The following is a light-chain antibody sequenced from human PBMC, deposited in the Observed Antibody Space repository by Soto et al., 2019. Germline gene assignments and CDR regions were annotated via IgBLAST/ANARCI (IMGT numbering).Light chain of an antibody. J-gene: IGKJ4*01. V-gene: IGKV1-9*01. CDR1: QGISSY. CDR2: EAS. Sequence: DIQLTQSPSFLSASVGDRVTITCRASQGISSYLAWYQQKPGKAPNLLIYEASTLQTGVPSRFSGSGSGTEFTPTISSLHPEDFATYFCQQLERYPTATFGGGTKVEI. CDR3: QQLERYPTAT.